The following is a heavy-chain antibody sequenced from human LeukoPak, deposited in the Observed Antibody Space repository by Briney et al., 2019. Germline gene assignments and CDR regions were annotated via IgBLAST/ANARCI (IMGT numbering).Heavy chain of an antibody. CDR1: GGSISNYY. D-gene: IGHD5-24*01. J-gene: IGHJ2*01. CDR2: ISYSGST. V-gene: IGHV4-59*01. CDR3: ARRDRYFDL. Sequence: SETLSLTCTVSGGSISNYYWSWIRQPPGKGLEWIGYISYSGSTISNPSLKSRVTISVDTSKNQFSLKLTSVAAADTAVYYCARRDRYFDLWGRGTLVTVSS.